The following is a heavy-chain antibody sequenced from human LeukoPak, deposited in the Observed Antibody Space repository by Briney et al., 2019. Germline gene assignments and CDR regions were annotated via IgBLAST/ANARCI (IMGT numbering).Heavy chain of an antibody. D-gene: IGHD3-10*01. J-gene: IGHJ6*02. CDR1: GFTFDDFA. Sequence: GGSLRLSCAASGFTFDDFAMHWVRQAPGKGLEWVSLISGSGAVTYYADSVRGRFPISRDNSKNSLYLQMNSLRTEDTALYYCAKDKAGDMDVWGQGTTVTVSS. V-gene: IGHV3-43*02. CDR2: ISGSGAVT. CDR3: AKDKAGDMDV.